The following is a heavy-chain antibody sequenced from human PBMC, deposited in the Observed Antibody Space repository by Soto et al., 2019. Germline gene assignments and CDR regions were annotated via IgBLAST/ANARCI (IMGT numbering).Heavy chain of an antibody. J-gene: IGHJ3*02. V-gene: IGHV4-31*11. D-gene: IGHD3-3*01. CDR2: ISYSGRT. CDR3: SRGSIFGVVLNAFDI. CDR1: GGSISGNGYY. Sequence: QVQLQESGPGLVKPSQTLSLTCAVSGGSISGNGYYWNWIRQHPGKGLEWIGYISYSGRTFYSPSLKSRVTTSLDTSKNPFSLKLSSVTAADTAIYYSSRGSIFGVVLNAFDIWGQGTMVAVSS.